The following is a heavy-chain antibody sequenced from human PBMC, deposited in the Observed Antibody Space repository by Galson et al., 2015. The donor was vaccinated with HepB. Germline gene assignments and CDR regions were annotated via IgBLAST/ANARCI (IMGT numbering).Heavy chain of an antibody. V-gene: IGHV1-69*13. CDR1: GGTFSTYP. J-gene: IGHJ6*03. CDR3: ARDPFDFGAHLAGDYYYYYADV. Sequence: SVKVSCKASGGTFSTYPISWVRQAPGQGLEWMGGIIPNFGTANYAQKFQGRVTITADESTSTAYMQLSSLRSEDTAVYYCARDPFDFGAHLAGDYYYYYADVWGQGTTVTVSS. D-gene: IGHD3-16*01. CDR2: IIPNFGTA.